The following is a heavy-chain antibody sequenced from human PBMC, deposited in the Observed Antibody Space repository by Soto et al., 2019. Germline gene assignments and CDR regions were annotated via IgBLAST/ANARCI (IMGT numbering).Heavy chain of an antibody. D-gene: IGHD6-19*01. J-gene: IGHJ4*02. CDR3: ARELEAVAGNFDY. V-gene: IGHV3-30-3*01. CDR2: VSYDGSNK. CDR1: GFTFSSYA. Sequence: GGSLRLSCAASGFTFSSYAMHWVRQAPGKGLEWVAVVSYDGSNKYYADSVKGRFTISRDNSKNTLYLQMNSLRAEDTAVYYCARELEAVAGNFDYWGQGTLVTVSS.